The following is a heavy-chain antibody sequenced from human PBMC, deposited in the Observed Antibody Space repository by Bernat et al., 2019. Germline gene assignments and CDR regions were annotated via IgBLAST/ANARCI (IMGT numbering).Heavy chain of an antibody. V-gene: IGHV3-15*07. J-gene: IGHJ4*02. D-gene: IGHD2-15*01. CDR1: GFTFSNAW. Sequence: EVQLVESGGGLVKPGGSLRLSCAASGFTFSNAWMNWVRQAPGKGLEWVGRIKSKTDGGTTDYAAPVKGRFTISRDDSKNTAYLQMNSLKTEDSAIYYCTAGYCSGGSCYIPYWGQGALITVSS. CDR3: TAGYCSGGSCYIPY. CDR2: IKSKTDGGTT.